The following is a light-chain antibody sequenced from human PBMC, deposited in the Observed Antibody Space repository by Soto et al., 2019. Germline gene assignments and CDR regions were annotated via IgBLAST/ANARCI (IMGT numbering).Light chain of an antibody. CDR1: QSISSW. Sequence: DIQMTQSPSTLSASVGDRVTITCRASQSISSWLAWYQQKPGKAPKLLIYDASSLESGVPSRFSGSGSGTDFTLTISRLQPEDFATYYCLQLYNFSWTFGQGTKVEIK. V-gene: IGKV1-5*01. CDR3: LQLYNFSWT. CDR2: DAS. J-gene: IGKJ1*01.